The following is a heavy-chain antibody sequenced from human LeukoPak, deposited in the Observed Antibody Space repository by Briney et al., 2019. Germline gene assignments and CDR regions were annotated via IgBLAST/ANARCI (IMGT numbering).Heavy chain of an antibody. CDR2: INPNSGGT. Sequence: GASVKVSCKASGYTFTAYYIHWVRQAPGQGLEWMGRINPNSGGTNYAQKFQGRVTMTRDTSISTAYMELSRLRSDDTAVYYCARTVLRYFDWFDYWGQGTLVTVSS. V-gene: IGHV1-2*06. CDR3: ARTVLRYFDWFDY. D-gene: IGHD3-9*01. CDR1: GYTFTAYY. J-gene: IGHJ4*02.